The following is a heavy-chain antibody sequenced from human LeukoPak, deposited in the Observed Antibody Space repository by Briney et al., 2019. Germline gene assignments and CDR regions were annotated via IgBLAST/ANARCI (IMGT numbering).Heavy chain of an antibody. Sequence: GGSLRLSCAASGFTFSSYAMSWVRQAPGKGLEWVSVIFSDGSTDYADSVKGRFTISRDKSKNTLYLQMNSLRAEDTAVYYCARADRSGWYFDLWGRGTLVTVSS. V-gene: IGHV3-66*01. CDR3: ARADRSGWYFDL. J-gene: IGHJ2*01. CDR2: IFSDGST. CDR1: GFTFSSYA. D-gene: IGHD3-22*01.